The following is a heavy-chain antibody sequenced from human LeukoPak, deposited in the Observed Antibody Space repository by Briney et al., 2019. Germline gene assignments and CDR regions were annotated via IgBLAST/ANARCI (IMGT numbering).Heavy chain of an antibody. V-gene: IGHV3-23*01. CDR3: AKEPRVGPLTTKYGV. Sequence: GGSLRLPCAASGFAFSSYAMSWVRQAPGKGLEWVSAISGSGGSTYYADSVKGRFTISRDNSKNTLYLQMNSLRAEDTAVYYCAKEPRVGPLTTKYGVWGQGTLVTVSS. D-gene: IGHD1/OR15-1a*01. CDR1: GFAFSSYA. J-gene: IGHJ4*02. CDR2: ISGSGGST.